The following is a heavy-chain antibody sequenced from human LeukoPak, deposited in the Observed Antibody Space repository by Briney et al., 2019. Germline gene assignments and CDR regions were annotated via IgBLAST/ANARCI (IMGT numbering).Heavy chain of an antibody. Sequence: SVKVSCKASGGNFSTFAISWVRQAPGQGLEWMGGIIPILGAGNDAEKFQGRVTITADVSSSTAYIELRNLRPEDTAVYYCAAETDQGQNDYYYGMDIWGPGTTVTVSS. V-gene: IGHV1-69*13. J-gene: IGHJ6*02. D-gene: IGHD2-2*01. CDR3: AAETDQGQNDYYYGMDI. CDR2: IIPILGAG. CDR1: GGNFSTFA.